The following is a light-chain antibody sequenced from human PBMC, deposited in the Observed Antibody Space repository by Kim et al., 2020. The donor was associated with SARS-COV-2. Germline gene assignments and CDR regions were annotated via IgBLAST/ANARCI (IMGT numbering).Light chain of an antibody. J-gene: IGLJ3*02. CDR2: RNN. CDR3: AAWDDSLSGRV. CDR1: SANNGSNY. Sequence: QRVTSSCSGSSANNGSNYVAWYQQLPGTAPKLLIYRNNQRPSGVPDLFSGSKSGTSASLAISVLRSEDEADYYCAAWDDSLSGRVFGGGTQLTVL. V-gene: IGLV1-47*01.